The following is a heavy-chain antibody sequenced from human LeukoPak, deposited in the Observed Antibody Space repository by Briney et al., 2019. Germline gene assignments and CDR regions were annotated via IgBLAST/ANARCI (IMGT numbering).Heavy chain of an antibody. J-gene: IGHJ4*02. CDR2: ISAYNGNT. Sequence: ASVKVSCKASGYTFTSYGISWVRQAPGQGLEWMGWISAYNGNTNYAQKLQGRVTMTTDTSTSTAYMELRSLRSDDTAVYYCARTEDYGDYDDSSVFDYWGQGTLVTVSS. CDR3: ARTEDYGDYDDSSVFDY. D-gene: IGHD4-17*01. V-gene: IGHV1-18*01. CDR1: GYTFTSYG.